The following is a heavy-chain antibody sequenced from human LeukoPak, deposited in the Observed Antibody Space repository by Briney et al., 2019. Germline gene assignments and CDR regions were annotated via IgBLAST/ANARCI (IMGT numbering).Heavy chain of an antibody. D-gene: IGHD3-22*01. CDR1: GYTFTGYY. J-gene: IGHJ4*02. CDR2: INPNSGGT. Sequence: GASVKVSCKTSGYTFTGYYMHWVRQAPGQGLEWMGWINPNSGGTNYAQKFQGRVTMTRDTSISTAYMELSRLRSDDTAVYYCARGRYYYDSSGYGVDYWGQGTLVTVSS. CDR3: ARGRYYYDSSGYGVDY. V-gene: IGHV1-2*02.